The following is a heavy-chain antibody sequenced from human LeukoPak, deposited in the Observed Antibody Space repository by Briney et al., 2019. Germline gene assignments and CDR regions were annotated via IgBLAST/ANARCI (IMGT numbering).Heavy chain of an antibody. V-gene: IGHV3-48*01. Sequence: WGSLRLSCAASGFTFSSYSMNWVRQAPGKGLEWVSYISSPSSTIYYADSVKGRFTISRDNAKSSLYLQMNSLRAEDTAVYYCAELGITMIGGVWGKGTTVTISS. CDR1: GFTFSSYS. CDR3: AELGITMIGGV. CDR2: ISSPSSTI. D-gene: IGHD3-10*02. J-gene: IGHJ6*04.